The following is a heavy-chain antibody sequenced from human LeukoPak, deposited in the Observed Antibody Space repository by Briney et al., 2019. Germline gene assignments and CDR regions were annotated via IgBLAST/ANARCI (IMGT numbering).Heavy chain of an antibody. V-gene: IGHV3-23*01. J-gene: IGHJ4*02. CDR1: GFTFSNFA. Sequence: PGGSLRLSCAASGFTFSNFAMNWVRQAPGKELEWVSSITGSGRDTYYADSVKGRFTISRDNSKNTLYLQMNSLRGEDTAVYYCAKATLGSCSGVRCYPFDCWGQGTLVTVSS. CDR2: ITGSGRDT. CDR3: AKATLGSCSGVRCYPFDC. D-gene: IGHD2-15*01.